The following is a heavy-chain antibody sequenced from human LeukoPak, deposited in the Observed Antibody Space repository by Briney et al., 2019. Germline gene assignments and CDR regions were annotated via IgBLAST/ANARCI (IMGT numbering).Heavy chain of an antibody. CDR3: ARGAFPRIAVAGTIDY. D-gene: IGHD6-19*01. J-gene: IGHJ4*02. CDR1: GYTFTSYG. V-gene: IGHV1-18*01. CDR2: ISAYNGNP. Sequence: ASVKVSCKASGYTFTSYGISWVRQAPGQGLEWMGWISAYNGNPNYAQKLQGRVTMTTDTSTSTAYMELRSLRSDDTAVYYCARGAFPRIAVAGTIDYWGQGTLVTVSS.